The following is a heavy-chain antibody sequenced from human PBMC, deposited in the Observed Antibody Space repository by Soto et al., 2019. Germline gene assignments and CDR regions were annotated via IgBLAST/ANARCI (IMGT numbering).Heavy chain of an antibody. CDR3: ARGRVGVNDFDY. J-gene: IGHJ4*02. CDR1: GGSFSTYV. V-gene: IGHV1-69*12. Sequence: QVQLVQSGAQVKKPGSSVRVSCKASGGSFSTYVNTWVRQAPGQGLEWMGGITPMFETASYAQKFQGRVTLSADESTTTAYMELSNLTSEDTAVYYCARGRVGVNDFDYWGQGTLVTVSS. CDR2: ITPMFETA. D-gene: IGHD3-10*01.